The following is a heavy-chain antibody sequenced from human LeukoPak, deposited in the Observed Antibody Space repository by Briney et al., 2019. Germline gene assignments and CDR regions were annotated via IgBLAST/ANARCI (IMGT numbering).Heavy chain of an antibody. D-gene: IGHD6-13*01. CDR3: AIDSSSWYVFDP. CDR2: INPSGGST. J-gene: IGHJ5*02. CDR1: GYTFTSYG. V-gene: IGHV1-46*01. Sequence: GASVKVSCKASGYTFTSYGISWVRQAPGQGLEWMGIINPSGGSTSYAQKFQGRVTMTRDTSTSTVYMELSSLRSEDTAVYYCAIDSSSWYVFDPWGQGTLVTVSS.